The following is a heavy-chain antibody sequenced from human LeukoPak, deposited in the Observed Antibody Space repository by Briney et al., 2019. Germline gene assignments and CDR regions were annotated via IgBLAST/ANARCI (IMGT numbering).Heavy chain of an antibody. CDR1: GFTFSSDD. J-gene: IGHJ4*02. CDR3: ARRPVVVTAAGFDY. CDR2: ITYDGSNK. D-gene: IGHD2-2*01. Sequence: GGSLRLSCAASGFTFSSDDMHWVRQAPGKGLEWVAVITYDGSNKYYADSVKGRFTISRDNSKNTLYLQMNSLRAEDTAVYYCARRPVVVTAAGFDYWGQGTLVTVSS. V-gene: IGHV3-30*19.